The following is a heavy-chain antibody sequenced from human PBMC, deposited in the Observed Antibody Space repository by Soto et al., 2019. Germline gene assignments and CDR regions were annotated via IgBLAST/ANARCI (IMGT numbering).Heavy chain of an antibody. J-gene: IGHJ6*01. Sequence: VGSRRLSCAASGFTFRSYSINWVLQAPGKGLEWVSYISSSSSTIYYADSVKGRFTISRDNAKNSLYLQMNSLRDEDTAVYYCAREGRYGDSVGYEGNYYYGMDVWGQGTTVPVSS. CDR2: ISSSSSTI. CDR3: AREGRYGDSVGYEGNYYYGMDV. CDR1: GFTFRSYS. D-gene: IGHD4-17*01. V-gene: IGHV3-48*02.